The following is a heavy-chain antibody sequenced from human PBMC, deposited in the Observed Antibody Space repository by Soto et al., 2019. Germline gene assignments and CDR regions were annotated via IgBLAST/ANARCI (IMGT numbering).Heavy chain of an antibody. J-gene: IGHJ4*02. CDR1: GGSVCSYY. V-gene: IGHV4-59*02. CDR2: IYYSGST. Sequence: HSETLSISCTVCGGSVCSYYWGWIRQPPGKGLEWIGYIYYSGSTNYNPSLKSRVTISVDTSKNQFSLKLSSVTAADTAVYYCASSSGGRFYDYWGQGTLVTVSS. CDR3: ASSSGGRFYDY. D-gene: IGHD2-15*01.